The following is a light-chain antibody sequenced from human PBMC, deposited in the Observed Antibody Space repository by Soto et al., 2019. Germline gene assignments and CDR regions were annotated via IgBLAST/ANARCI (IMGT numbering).Light chain of an antibody. CDR1: SSDVGGYNY. CDR3: SSYAGSNNVV. V-gene: IGLV2-8*01. CDR2: EVS. Sequence: QSALTQPPSASGSPGQSVTISCTGTSSDVGGYNYVSWYQQHPGKAPKLMIYEVSKRPSGVPDRFSGSKSRNAASLTVSGLQAEDEADYYCSSYAGSNNVVFGGGTKLTVL. J-gene: IGLJ3*02.